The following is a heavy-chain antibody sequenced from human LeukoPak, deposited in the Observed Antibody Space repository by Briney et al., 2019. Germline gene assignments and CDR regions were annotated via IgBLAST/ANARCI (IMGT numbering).Heavy chain of an antibody. D-gene: IGHD3-16*01. CDR2: IYPGDSDT. V-gene: IGHV5-51*01. J-gene: IGHJ1*01. CDR3: ARHTGEGSHFQH. CDR1: GYTFTNYW. Sequence: GESLKISCKASGYTFTNYWIGWVRQMPGKGLEWMGIIYPGDSDTRYSPSFRGQVIISADKSIRTAYLQWTSFKASDTAMYYCARHTGEGSHFQHWGQGSLVTVSS.